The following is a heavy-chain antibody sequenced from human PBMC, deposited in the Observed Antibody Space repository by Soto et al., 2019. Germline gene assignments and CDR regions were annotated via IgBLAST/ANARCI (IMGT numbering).Heavy chain of an antibody. CDR1: GYTFTSYG. Sequence: QVQLVQSGAEVKKPGASVKVSCKASGYTFTSYGISWVRQAPGQGLAWMGWISAYNGNTNYAQKLQGRVTMTTDTTTSTAYMELRSLRSDDTAVYYCARDTPIVGANSYYFDYWGQGTLVTVSS. J-gene: IGHJ4*02. V-gene: IGHV1-18*01. CDR2: ISAYNGNT. CDR3: ARDTPIVGANSYYFDY. D-gene: IGHD1-26*01.